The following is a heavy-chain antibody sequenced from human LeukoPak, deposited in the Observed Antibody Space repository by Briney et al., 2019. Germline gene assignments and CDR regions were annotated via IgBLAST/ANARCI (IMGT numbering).Heavy chain of an antibody. V-gene: IGHV3-23*01. CDR2: ISGSGGST. J-gene: IGHJ4*02. CDR3: AKTRASQPNHEIDY. Sequence: PGGSLRLSCAASGFTFSSYAMSWVRQAPGKGLEWVSAISGSGGSTYYADSVKGRFTISRDNSKNTLYLQINSLRAEDTALYYCAKTRASQPNHEIDYWGQGTLVTVSS. CDR1: GFTFSSYA. D-gene: IGHD5-18*01.